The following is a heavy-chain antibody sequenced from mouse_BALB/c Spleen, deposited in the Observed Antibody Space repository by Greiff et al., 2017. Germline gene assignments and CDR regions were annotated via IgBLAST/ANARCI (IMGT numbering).Heavy chain of an antibody. V-gene: IGHV14-3*02. J-gene: IGHJ2*01. CDR1: GFNIKDTY. Sequence: EVKLVESGAELVKPGASVKLSCTASGFNIKDTYMHWVKQRPEQGLEWIGRIDPANGNTKYDPKFQGKATITADTSSNTAYLQLSSLTSEDTAVYYCARYYGYYFDYWGQGTTLTVSS. CDR3: ARYYGYYFDY. D-gene: IGHD1-1*01. CDR2: IDPANGNT.